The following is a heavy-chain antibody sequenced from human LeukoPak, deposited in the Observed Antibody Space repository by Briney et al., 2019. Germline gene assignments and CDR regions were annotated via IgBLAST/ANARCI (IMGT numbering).Heavy chain of an antibody. D-gene: IGHD6-13*01. Sequence: GGSLRLSCAATGFTFSQFWMSWVRQAPGKGLEWLTNIKEDGSQKFYVDSVKGRFTISRDNAKESLYLQMNSLGADDTAVYCCVRGPLVTADGLAWGQGTLVTVSS. CDR2: IKEDGSQK. J-gene: IGHJ5*02. CDR3: VRGPLVTADGLA. CDR1: GFTFSQFW. V-gene: IGHV3-7*03.